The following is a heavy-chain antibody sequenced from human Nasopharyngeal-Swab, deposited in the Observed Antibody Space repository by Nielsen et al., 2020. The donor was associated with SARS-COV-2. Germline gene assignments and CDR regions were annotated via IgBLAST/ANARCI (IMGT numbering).Heavy chain of an antibody. Sequence: VRQMPGKGLEWMGIIYPGDSDIRYSPSFQGQVTISADKSISTAYLQWSSLKASDTAMYYCARLISRFNWNDGFDYWGQGTLVTVSS. D-gene: IGHD1-1*01. CDR3: ARLISRFNWNDGFDY. J-gene: IGHJ4*02. CDR2: IYPGDSDI. V-gene: IGHV5-51*01.